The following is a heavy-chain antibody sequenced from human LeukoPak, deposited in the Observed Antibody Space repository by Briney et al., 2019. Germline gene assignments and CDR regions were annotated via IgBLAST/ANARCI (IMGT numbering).Heavy chain of an antibody. J-gene: IGHJ4*02. D-gene: IGHD1-26*01. Sequence: ASVKVSCKASGYIFISYGISWVRQAPGQGLEWMGWISGYSGNTNYAQKLQGRVTMTTDTSTSTAYMELRSLRSDDTAVYYCAREAYSGSYPFDYWGQGTLVTVSS. CDR3: AREAYSGSYPFDY. V-gene: IGHV1-18*01. CDR1: GYIFISYG. CDR2: ISGYSGNT.